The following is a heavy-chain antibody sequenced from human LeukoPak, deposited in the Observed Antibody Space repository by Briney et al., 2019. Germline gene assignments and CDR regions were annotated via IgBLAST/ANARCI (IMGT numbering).Heavy chain of an antibody. Sequence: GRSLRLSCIASGFTFSNFGMHWVRQAPGKGLEWVAFVWFDVIHTLHADSVKGRFIISRDISKSTVFLKMNSLRVEDTGVYFCAKDGVATVTIPFFFDHGGQGSLVTVSS. D-gene: IGHD4-17*01. CDR2: VWFDVIHT. J-gene: IGHJ4*02. V-gene: IGHV3-30*02. CDR3: AKDGVATVTIPFFFDH. CDR1: GFTFSNFG.